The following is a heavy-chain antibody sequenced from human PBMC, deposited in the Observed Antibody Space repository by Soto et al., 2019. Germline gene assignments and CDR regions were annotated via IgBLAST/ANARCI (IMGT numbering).Heavy chain of an antibody. D-gene: IGHD5-12*01. J-gene: IGHJ3*02. CDR3: ARDQTKWLTDAFDI. V-gene: IGHV1-18*01. CDR2: ISPYNGNT. CDR1: GYTFISYG. Sequence: HVQLVQSGAEVKKPGASLKVSCKASGYTFISYGVSWVRQAPGQGLEWLGWISPYNGNTNYAQKLQGRSTMTTDTSTITVYMDLRSLRTDDTSVYYCARDQTKWLTDAFDIWGQGTMVVVSS.